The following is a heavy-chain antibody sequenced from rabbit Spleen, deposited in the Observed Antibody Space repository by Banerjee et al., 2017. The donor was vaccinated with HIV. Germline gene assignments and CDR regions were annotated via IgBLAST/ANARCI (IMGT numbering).Heavy chain of an antibody. D-gene: IGHD8-1*01. V-gene: IGHV1S40*01. CDR2: INTGSGST. CDR3: ARDGAGGSYFAL. J-gene: IGHJ4*01. Sequence: QSLEESGGDLVKPGASLTLTCTASGFSFSSSYYMCWVRQAPGKGLEWIACINTGSGSTYYASWAKGRFTISKTSSTTVFLQMTSLTAADTATYFCARDGAGGSYFALWGPGTLVTVS. CDR1: GFSFSSSYY.